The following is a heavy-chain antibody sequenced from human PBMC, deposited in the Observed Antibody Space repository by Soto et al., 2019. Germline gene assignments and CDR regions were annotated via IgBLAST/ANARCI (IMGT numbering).Heavy chain of an antibody. V-gene: IGHV1-46*01. J-gene: IGHJ6*02. CDR1: GYTFTSYY. Sequence: ASVKVSCKASGYTFTSYYMHWVRQAPGQGLEWMGIINPSGGSASYAQKFQGRVTMTRDTSTSTVYMELSSLRSEDTAVYYCARSPMYNWNYGDYYYYGMDVWGQGTTVTVSS. D-gene: IGHD1-7*01. CDR3: ARSPMYNWNYGDYYYYGMDV. CDR2: INPSGGSA.